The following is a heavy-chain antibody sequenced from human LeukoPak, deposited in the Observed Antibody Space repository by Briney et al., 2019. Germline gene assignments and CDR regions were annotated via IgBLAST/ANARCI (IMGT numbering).Heavy chain of an antibody. Sequence: GGSLRLSCAASGFTFSSHEMNWVRQAPGKGLEWVSYISSSGSTIYYADSVKGRFTISRDNAKNSLYLQMNSLRAEDTAVYYCARESGSYYVFDYWGQGTLVTVSS. CDR1: GFTFSSHE. V-gene: IGHV3-48*03. CDR2: ISSSGSTI. J-gene: IGHJ4*02. D-gene: IGHD1-26*01. CDR3: ARESGSYYVFDY.